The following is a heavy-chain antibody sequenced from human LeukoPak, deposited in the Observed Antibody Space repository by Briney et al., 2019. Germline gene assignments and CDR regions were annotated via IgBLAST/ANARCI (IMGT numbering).Heavy chain of an antibody. CDR1: GGPISSYY. J-gene: IGHJ4*02. V-gene: IGHV4-4*07. CDR2: IYTSGST. CDR3: ANGPSAYFDY. Sequence: PSDTLSLTCTVSGGPISSYYWSWIRQPAGKGLEWIGRIYTSGSTNYNPSLKSRVTMSVDTSKNQFSLKLSSVTAADTAVYYCANGPSAYFDYWGQGTLVTVSS.